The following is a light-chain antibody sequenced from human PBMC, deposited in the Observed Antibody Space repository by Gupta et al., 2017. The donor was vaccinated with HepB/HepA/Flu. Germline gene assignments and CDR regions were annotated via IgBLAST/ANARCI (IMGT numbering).Light chain of an antibody. V-gene: IGKV1-16*02. Sequence: DIHMTQPPSSLPASVGDRVTISCRASQGISNYLVWFQQKPRKAPKSLIYAASSLQSGVTSKSGGSGCAKDVALTNSSRQQEDFASYYCHQNNDYPPVTFGGGTKVEIK. CDR3: HQNNDYPPVT. J-gene: IGKJ4*01. CDR2: AAS. CDR1: QGISNY.